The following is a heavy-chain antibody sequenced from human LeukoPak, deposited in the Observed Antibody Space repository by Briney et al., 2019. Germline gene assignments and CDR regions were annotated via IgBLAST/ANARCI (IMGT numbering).Heavy chain of an antibody. V-gene: IGHV3-30*04. D-gene: IGHD3-22*01. CDR3: AKDQNYYDSIGYGAFDI. J-gene: IGHJ3*02. CDR1: GFTFSSYA. Sequence: SGGSLRLSCAASGFTFSSYAMHWVRQAPGKGLEWVAVISYDGSNKYYADSVKGRFTISRDNSKNTLYLQMNSLRVEDTAVYYCAKDQNYYDSIGYGAFDIWGQGTMVTVSS. CDR2: ISYDGSNK.